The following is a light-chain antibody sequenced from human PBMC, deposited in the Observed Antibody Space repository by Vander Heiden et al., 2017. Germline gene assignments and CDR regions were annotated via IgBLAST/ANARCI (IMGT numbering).Light chain of an antibody. CDR3: QQYNNWPLL. Sequence: ELVITQSPATLSVSPGERATLSCRASQSVSSNLAWYQQKPGQAPRLLIYGASTRATGIPARFSGSGSGTEFTLTISSLQSEDFAVYYCQQYNNWPLLFGQGTRLEIK. V-gene: IGKV3-15*01. CDR1: QSVSSN. CDR2: GAS. J-gene: IGKJ5*01.